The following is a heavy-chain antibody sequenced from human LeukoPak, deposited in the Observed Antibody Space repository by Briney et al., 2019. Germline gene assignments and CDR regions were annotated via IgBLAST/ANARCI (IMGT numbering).Heavy chain of an antibody. CDR2: IHSGGST. V-gene: IGHV3-53*01. Sequence: GGSLRLSCAASGFIVSRNYMSWVCQAPGKGLEWVSVIHSGGSTYYADSVKGRFTISRDNSKNTLYLQMNSLRAEDTAVYYCARDNCGGSCYLNYYGMDVWGQGTTVTVSS. CDR3: ARDNCGGSCYLNYYGMDV. D-gene: IGHD2-15*01. CDR1: GFIVSRNY. J-gene: IGHJ6*02.